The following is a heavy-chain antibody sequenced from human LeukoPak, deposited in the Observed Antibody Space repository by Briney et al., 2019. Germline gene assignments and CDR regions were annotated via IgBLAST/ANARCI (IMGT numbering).Heavy chain of an antibody. CDR3: ANRSGY. CDR1: GGSISSYY. D-gene: IGHD6-25*01. CDR2: INHSGST. J-gene: IGHJ4*02. V-gene: IGHV4-34*01. Sequence: SETLSLTCTVSGGSISSYYWSWIRQPPGKGLEWIGEINHSGSTNYNPSLKSRVTISVDTSKNQFSLKLSTVTAADTAVYYCANRSGYWGQGTLVTVSS.